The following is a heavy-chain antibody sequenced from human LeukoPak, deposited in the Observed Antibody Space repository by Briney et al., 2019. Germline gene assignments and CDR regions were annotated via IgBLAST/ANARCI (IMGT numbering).Heavy chain of an antibody. V-gene: IGHV4-34*01. Sequence: PSETLSLTCAVYGGSFSGYYWSWIRQPPGKGLEWIGEINHSGSINYNPSLKSRVTISVDTSKNQFSLKLSSVTAADTAVYYCAGSSTLAFDYWGQGTLVTVSS. CDR1: GGSFSGYY. J-gene: IGHJ4*02. CDR2: INHSGSI. CDR3: AGSSTLAFDY. D-gene: IGHD4-4*01.